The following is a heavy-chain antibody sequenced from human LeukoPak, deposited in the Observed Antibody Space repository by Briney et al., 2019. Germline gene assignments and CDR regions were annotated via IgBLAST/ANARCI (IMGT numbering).Heavy chain of an antibody. CDR3: ARPPTMYSSGWYADDY. V-gene: IGHV5-51*01. D-gene: IGHD6-19*01. Sequence: PGESLKISCKGSGYSFTSYWIGWVRQMPGKGLEWMGIIYPGDSDTRYSPSFQGQVTISADKFLSTAYLQWSSLKASDTAMDYCARPPTMYSSGWYADDYWGQGTLVTVSS. J-gene: IGHJ4*02. CDR1: GYSFTSYW. CDR2: IYPGDSDT.